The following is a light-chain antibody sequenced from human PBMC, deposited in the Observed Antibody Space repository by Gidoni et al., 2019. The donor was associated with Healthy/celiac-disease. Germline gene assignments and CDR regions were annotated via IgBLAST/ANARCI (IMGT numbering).Light chain of an antibody. V-gene: IGKV3-11*01. Sequence: EIVLTQAPATLSLSPGERATLSCRASQSVSSYLDWDQQKPGQAPMLLIYDASNRATGIPARFSGSGSGTDFTLTISRLEPEDFAVYYCQQRSNWPPSTFGQGTRLEIK. CDR2: DAS. CDR3: QQRSNWPPST. J-gene: IGKJ5*01. CDR1: QSVSSY.